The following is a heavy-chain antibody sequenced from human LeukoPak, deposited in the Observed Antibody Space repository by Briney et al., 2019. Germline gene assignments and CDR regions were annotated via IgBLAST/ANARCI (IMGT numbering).Heavy chain of an antibody. J-gene: IGHJ3*02. CDR3: AMSPAAHDAFDI. CDR1: GGSISSSTYY. D-gene: IGHD2-2*01. V-gene: IGHV4-39*07. Sequence: SETLSLTCTVSGGSISSSTYYWGWIRQPPGKGLEWIGNIYYDGSTYYNPSLKSRVTISIDTSKNQFSLKLSSVTAADTAVYYCAMSPAAHDAFDIWGQGTMVTVSS. CDR2: IYYDGST.